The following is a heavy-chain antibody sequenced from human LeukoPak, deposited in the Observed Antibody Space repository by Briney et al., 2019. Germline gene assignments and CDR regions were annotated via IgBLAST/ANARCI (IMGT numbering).Heavy chain of an antibody. V-gene: IGHV4-39*01. CDR1: GGSISSSSYY. D-gene: IGHD3-22*01. CDR2: IYYSGST. J-gene: IGHJ4*02. Sequence: SETLSLTCTVSGGSISSSSYYWGWIRQPPGKGLEWMGSIYYSGSTYYNPSLKSRVTISVDTSKNQFSLKLSSVTAADTAVYYCARPGLDSSGYYDYWGQGTLVTVSS. CDR3: ARPGLDSSGYYDY.